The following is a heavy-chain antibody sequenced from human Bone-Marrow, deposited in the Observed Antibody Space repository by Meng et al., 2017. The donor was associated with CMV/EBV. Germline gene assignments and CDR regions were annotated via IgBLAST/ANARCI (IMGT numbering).Heavy chain of an antibody. CDR1: GGTFSSYA. D-gene: IGHD1-26*01. Sequence: SCKASGGTFSSYAMHWVRQAPGKGLEWVAVISYDGSNKYYADSVKGRFTISRDNSKNTLYLQMNSLRAEDTAVYYCASGSGSLEGYFDYWGQGTLVTVSS. CDR3: ASGSGSLEGYFDY. J-gene: IGHJ4*02. V-gene: IGHV3-30-3*01. CDR2: ISYDGSNK.